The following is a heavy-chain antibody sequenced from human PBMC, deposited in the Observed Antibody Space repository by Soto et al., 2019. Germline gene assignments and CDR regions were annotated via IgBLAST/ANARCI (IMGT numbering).Heavy chain of an antibody. V-gene: IGHV4-39*01. CDR1: GVSIIDASYY. CDR3: ARQGSY. Sequence: SETLSLTCNVSGVSIIDASYYWGWIRQPPGKGLEWIGTIYFNGNTFYNPSLKSRLTISVDTSKNQISLRLTSVTAADTAVYYCARQGSYWGHGTLVTVSS. CDR2: IYFNGNT. J-gene: IGHJ4*01.